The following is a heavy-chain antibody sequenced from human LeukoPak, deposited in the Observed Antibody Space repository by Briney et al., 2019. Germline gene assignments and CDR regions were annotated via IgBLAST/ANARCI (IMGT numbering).Heavy chain of an antibody. J-gene: IGHJ6*02. D-gene: IGHD1-14*01. CDR2: MNPDRGNT. Sequence: GASVKVSCKASGYTFTSYDVNWVRQATGQGLEWMGWMNPDRGNTAYAQKFQGRVTVTRNTSISTAYMELSSLRSEDTAVYYCARGDPGNYYSYYGLDVWGQGTTVTVSS. V-gene: IGHV1-8*01. CDR1: GYTFTSYD. CDR3: ARGDPGNYYSYYGLDV.